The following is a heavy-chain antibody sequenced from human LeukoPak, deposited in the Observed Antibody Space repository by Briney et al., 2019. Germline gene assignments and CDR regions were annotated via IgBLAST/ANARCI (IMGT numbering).Heavy chain of an antibody. CDR3: ARIYLKQASAS. CDR1: GFTFSTYN. V-gene: IGHV3-48*01. D-gene: IGHD3-10*01. Sequence: GGSLRLSCAASGFTFSTYNMNWVRQAPGKVLEWVSYISISCSTIYYADSLQGRFTISRDNAKNSLHLQMNSLRADDTAVYYCARIYLKQASASWGQGTLVTVSS. CDR2: ISISCSTI. J-gene: IGHJ5*02.